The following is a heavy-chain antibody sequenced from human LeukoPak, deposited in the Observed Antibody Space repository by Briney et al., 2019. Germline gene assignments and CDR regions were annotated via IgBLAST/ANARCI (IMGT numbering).Heavy chain of an antibody. D-gene: IGHD2-15*01. J-gene: IGHJ4*02. CDR3: ARTGDRIVVVVAANLDY. Sequence: ASVKVSCKASGYTFTSYAMNWVRQAPGQGLEWMGWINPNSGGTNYAQKFQGRVTMTRDTSISTAYMELSRLRSDDTAVYYCARTGDRIVVVVAANLDYWGQGTLVTVSS. V-gene: IGHV1-2*02. CDR2: INPNSGGT. CDR1: GYTFTSYA.